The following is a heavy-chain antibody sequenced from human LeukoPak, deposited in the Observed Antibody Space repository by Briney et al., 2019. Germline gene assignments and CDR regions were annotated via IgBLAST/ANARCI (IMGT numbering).Heavy chain of an antibody. J-gene: IGHJ4*02. CDR3: ARDYAGDGYNGGYFDY. D-gene: IGHD5-24*01. CDR2: IIPIFGTA. V-gene: IGHV1-69*13. CDR1: GGTFSSYA. Sequence: SVKVSCKASGGTFSSYAISWVRQAPGQGLEWMGGIIPIFGTANHAQKFQGRVTITADESTSTAYMELSSLRSEDTAVYYCARDYAGDGYNGGYFDYWGQGTLVTVSS.